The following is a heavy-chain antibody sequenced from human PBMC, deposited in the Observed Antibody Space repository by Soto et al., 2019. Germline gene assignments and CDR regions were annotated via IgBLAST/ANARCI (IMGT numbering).Heavy chain of an antibody. Sequence: GGSLRLSCAGSGFTFSSNAISWVRQAPGKGLEWVSSVSGDGYASDYADSVKGRFTVSRHNSKNTLYLQMNSLRAEDTAVYYCAKRHYYGSGSFALATWGQGTLVTVSS. CDR2: VSGDGYAS. CDR1: GFTFSSNA. J-gene: IGHJ4*03. V-gene: IGHV3-23*01. CDR3: AKRHYYGSGSFALAT. D-gene: IGHD3-10*01.